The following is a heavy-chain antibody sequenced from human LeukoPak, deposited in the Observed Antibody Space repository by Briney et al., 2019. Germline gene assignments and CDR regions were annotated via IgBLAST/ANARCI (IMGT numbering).Heavy chain of an antibody. V-gene: IGHV3-74*01. J-gene: IGHJ1*01. CDR2: INSDGSST. Sequence: GGSLRLSCAASGFTFSSYWMHWVRQVPGKGLVWVSRINSDGSSTSYADSVKGRFTISRDNAKNTFYLQMNSLRVEDTAVYYHARPTGATAQSSSFLHWGQGTLVTVSS. CDR1: GFTFSSYW. CDR3: ARPTGATAQSSSFLH. D-gene: IGHD1-7*01.